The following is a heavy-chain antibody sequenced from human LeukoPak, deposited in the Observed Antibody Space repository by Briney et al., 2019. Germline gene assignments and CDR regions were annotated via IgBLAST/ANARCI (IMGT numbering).Heavy chain of an antibody. J-gene: IGHJ6*02. CDR2: IYYSGST. CDR3: ARARQVVRYGMDV. D-gene: IGHD2-15*01. V-gene: IGHV4-31*03. Sequence: SQTLSLTCSVSGGSISSAGNYWTWLRQHPGKGLEWIGYIYYSGSTYYNPSLESRVTISVDTSKSQLSLKLNSVTAADTAVYYCARARQVVRYGMDVWGQGTTVTVSS. CDR1: GGSISSAGNY.